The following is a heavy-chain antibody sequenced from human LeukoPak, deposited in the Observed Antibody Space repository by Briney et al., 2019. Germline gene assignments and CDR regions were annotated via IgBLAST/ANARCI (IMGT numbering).Heavy chain of an antibody. J-gene: IGHJ4*02. CDR2: IYSGGNT. V-gene: IGHV3-53*01. CDR1: GFSVSSNY. CDR3: AKDSAKKYDDY. Sequence: PGGSLRLSCAASGFSVSSNYMSWVRQTPGKGLECVSLIYSGGNTYYADSVKGRFTISRDNSKNTLYLQMNSLRAEDTAVYYCAKDSAKKYDDYWGQGTLVTVSS. D-gene: IGHD2/OR15-2a*01.